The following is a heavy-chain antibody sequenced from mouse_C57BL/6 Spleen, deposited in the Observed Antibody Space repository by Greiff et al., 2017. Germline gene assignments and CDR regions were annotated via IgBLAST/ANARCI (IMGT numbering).Heavy chain of an antibody. CDR2: ISGGGGNT. CDR1: GFTFSSYT. D-gene: IGHD2-14*01. CDR3: ARPHHRGYFDY. Sequence: EVMLVESGGGLVKPGGSLKLSCAASGFTFSSYTMSWVRQTPEKRLEWVATISGGGGNTYYPDSVKGRFTNSRDNAKNTLYLQMSSLRSEDTALYYCARPHHRGYFDYWGQGTTLTVSS. J-gene: IGHJ2*01. V-gene: IGHV5-9*01.